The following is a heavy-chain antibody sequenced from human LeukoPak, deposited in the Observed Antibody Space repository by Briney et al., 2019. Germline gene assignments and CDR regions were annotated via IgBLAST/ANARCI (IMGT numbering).Heavy chain of an antibody. D-gene: IGHD3-22*01. V-gene: IGHV4-39*01. CDR3: ARLLDSSGPGDY. CDR1: GGSISSSSYY. Sequence: SETLSLTCTVSGGSISSSSYYWGWIRQPPGKGLEWIGSIYYSGSTYYNPSLKSRVTTSVDTSKNQFSLKLSSVTAADTAVYYCARLLDSSGPGDYWGQGTLVTVSS. CDR2: IYYSGST. J-gene: IGHJ4*02.